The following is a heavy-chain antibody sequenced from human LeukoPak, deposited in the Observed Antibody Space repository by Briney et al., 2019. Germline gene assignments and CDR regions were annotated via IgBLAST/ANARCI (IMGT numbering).Heavy chain of an antibody. CDR3: ATDLAGATNYYGMYD. D-gene: IGHD1-26*01. CDR2: ISGSGGST. V-gene: IGHV3-23*01. CDR1: GFTQRSYA. Sequence: GGSLSLYCAASGFTQRSYAMSWLRQAPGKGLEWVPAISGSGGSTYYADSVKGRFTISRDNSKNTLYLQLNSLRAEDTAVHYCATDLAGATNYYGMYDSGEGATVTVSS. J-gene: IGHJ6*01.